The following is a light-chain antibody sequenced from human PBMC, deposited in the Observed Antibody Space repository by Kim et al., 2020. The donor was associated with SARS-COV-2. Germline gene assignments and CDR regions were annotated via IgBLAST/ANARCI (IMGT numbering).Light chain of an antibody. Sequence: LGQTVTITCQGDSLRGQFANWYQQSPGQSPVLVLYGRNSRPSGIPDRFSGSRSGDTASLTITGAQAEDEADYYCTSRDSSGYHVGFGGGTQLTV. CDR2: GRN. CDR1: SLRGQF. J-gene: IGLJ2*01. CDR3: TSRDSSGYHVG. V-gene: IGLV3-19*01.